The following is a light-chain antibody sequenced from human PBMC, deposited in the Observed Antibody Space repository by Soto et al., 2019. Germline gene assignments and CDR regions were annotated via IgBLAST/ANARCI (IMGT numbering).Light chain of an antibody. CDR1: SSNIGANYD. J-gene: IGLJ1*01. CDR3: QSYDSSLNRV. V-gene: IGLV1-40*01. Sequence: QSVLSQPPSVSGAPGQRITISCTGSSSNIGANYDVHWYRQLPGTAPKLLIYGDNNRPSGVPDRFSGSKSGTSASLAITGLQAEDEAEYYCQSYDSSLNRVFGNGTKVTVL. CDR2: GDN.